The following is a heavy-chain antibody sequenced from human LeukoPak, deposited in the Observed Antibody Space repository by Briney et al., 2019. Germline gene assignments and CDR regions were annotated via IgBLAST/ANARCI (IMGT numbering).Heavy chain of an antibody. CDR1: GFTFSSYG. CDR2: IRYDGSNK. CDR3: AKGGVVPAPRVEYFQH. V-gene: IGHV3-30*02. Sequence: GGSLRLSCAASGFTFSSYGMHWVRQAPGKGLEWVAFIRYDGSNKYYADSVKGRFTISRDNSKNTLYLQMNSLRAEDTAVYYCAKGGVVPAPRVEYFQHWGQGTLVTVSS. D-gene: IGHD2-2*01. J-gene: IGHJ1*01.